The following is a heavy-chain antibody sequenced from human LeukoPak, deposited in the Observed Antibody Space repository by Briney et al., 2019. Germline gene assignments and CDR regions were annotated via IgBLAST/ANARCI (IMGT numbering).Heavy chain of an antibody. D-gene: IGHD3-10*01. J-gene: IGHJ5*02. CDR1: GFIVSSNH. Sequence: TGRSLRLSCAPSGFIVSSNHMSWVRQAPGKGLEWVSVIYSGGSTYYVDSVKGRFTISRDNSKNTLYLQMDRLRAEDTAVYYCVRAPGATWGQGTLVTVS. CDR3: VRAPGAT. V-gene: IGHV3-53*01. CDR2: IYSGGST.